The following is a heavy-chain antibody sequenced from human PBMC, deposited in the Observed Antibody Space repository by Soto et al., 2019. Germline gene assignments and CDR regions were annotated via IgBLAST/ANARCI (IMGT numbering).Heavy chain of an antibody. V-gene: IGHV1-69*01. D-gene: IGHD4-17*01. CDR1: GGTFTSFP. CDR2: IIPTFATT. J-gene: IGHJ4*02. Sequence: VQLVQSGAEVKKPGSSVKVSCKASGGTFTSFPFSWVRQAPGQGLEWMGGIIPTFATTNYAPKFQGRLTITADESTTPAYRELSGLTPEAPAVYYWAKESGAYGGPYFDYWAREPWSPSPQ. CDR3: AKESGAYGGPYFDY.